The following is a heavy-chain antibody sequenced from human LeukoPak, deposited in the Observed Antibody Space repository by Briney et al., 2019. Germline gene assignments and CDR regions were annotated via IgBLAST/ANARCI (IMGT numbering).Heavy chain of an antibody. J-gene: IGHJ4*02. D-gene: IGHD5-12*01. CDR2: INSDGSST. Sequence: GGSLRLSCAASGFTFSSYWMHWVRQAPGKGLVWVSRINSDGSSTRYADSVKGRFTMSRDNAKNTLYLQMNSLRAEDTAVYYCARVEDIVATIDYWGQGTLVTVSS. CDR3: ARVEDIVATIDY. CDR1: GFTFSSYW. V-gene: IGHV3-74*01.